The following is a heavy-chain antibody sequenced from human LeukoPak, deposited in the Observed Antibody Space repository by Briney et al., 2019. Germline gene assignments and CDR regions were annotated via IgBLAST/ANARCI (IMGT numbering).Heavy chain of an antibody. CDR2: ISGSGGST. V-gene: IGHV3-23*01. CDR3: AKESGYSSSWYVRNLNFDY. J-gene: IGHJ4*02. CDR1: GFTFSSYA. D-gene: IGHD6-13*01. Sequence: GGSLRLSCAASGFTFSSYAMSWVRQAPGKGLEWVSAISGSGGSTYYADSVMGRFTISRDNSKNTLYLQMNSLRAEDTAVYYCAKESGYSSSWYVRNLNFDYWGQGTLVTVSS.